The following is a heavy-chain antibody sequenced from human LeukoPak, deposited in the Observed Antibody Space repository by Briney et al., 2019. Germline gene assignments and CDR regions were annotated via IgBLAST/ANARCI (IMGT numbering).Heavy chain of an antibody. J-gene: IGHJ4*02. CDR1: GFTFSSYA. Sequence: PGGSLRLSCAASGFTFSSYAMHWVRHAPGKGLEYVSAISSNGGSTYYANSVKGRFTISRDNSKNTLYLQMGSLRAEDMAVYYCAGVGGAHVDTAMVVWGQGTLVTVSS. V-gene: IGHV3-64*01. D-gene: IGHD5-18*01. CDR2: ISSNGGST. CDR3: AGVGGAHVDTAMVV.